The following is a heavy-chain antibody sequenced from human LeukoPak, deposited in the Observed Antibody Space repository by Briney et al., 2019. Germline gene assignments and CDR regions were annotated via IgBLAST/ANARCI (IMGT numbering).Heavy chain of an antibody. CDR2: INPNSGGT. Sequence: ASVKASCQASGYTFTGYYIHWVRQAPGQGLGWMGWINPNSGGTNYAQKFQGRVTMTSDTSISTASMELSRLRSDDTAVYYCASGPSDLGSSSQYWGQGTLVTVSS. J-gene: IGHJ4*02. CDR3: ASGPSDLGSSSQY. V-gene: IGHV1-2*02. CDR1: GYTFTGYY. D-gene: IGHD6-6*01.